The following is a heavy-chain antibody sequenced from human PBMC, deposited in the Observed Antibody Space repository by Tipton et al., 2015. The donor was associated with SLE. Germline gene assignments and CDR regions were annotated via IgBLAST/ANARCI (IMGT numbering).Heavy chain of an antibody. CDR1: GFTFSNYW. CDR3: ARGTYRGDY. D-gene: IGHD4-11*01. CDR2: ITSSNYI. J-gene: IGHJ4*02. Sequence: SLRLSCAASGFTFSNYWMHWVRQAPGKGLEWVSSITSSNYIYYADSVKGRFTISRDNAKNSLYLQMNSLRAEDTAVYYCARGTYRGDYWGQGILVTVSS. V-gene: IGHV3-69-1*01.